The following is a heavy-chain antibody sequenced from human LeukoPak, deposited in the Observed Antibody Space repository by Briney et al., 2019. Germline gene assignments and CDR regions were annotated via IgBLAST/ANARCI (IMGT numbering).Heavy chain of an antibody. D-gene: IGHD5-12*01. J-gene: IGHJ4*02. V-gene: IGHV1-2*02. CDR3: ASLSGYDPYYFDY. Sequence: ASVKVSCKASGYTFTGYYMHWVRQAPGQGLEWMGWINPNSGGTNYAQKFQGRVTMTRGTSISTAYMELSRLRSDDTAVYYCASLSGYDPYYFDYWGQGTLVTVSS. CDR1: GYTFTGYY. CDR2: INPNSGGT.